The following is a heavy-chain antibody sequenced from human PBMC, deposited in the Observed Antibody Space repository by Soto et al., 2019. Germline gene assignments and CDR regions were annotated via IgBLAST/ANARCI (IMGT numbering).Heavy chain of an antibody. V-gene: IGHV1-8*01. CDR2: MNPNSGNT. D-gene: IGHD3-9*01. Sequence: GASVKVSCKASGYTFTSYDINWVRQATGQGLEWMGWMNPNSGNTGYAQKFQGRVTMTRNTSISTAYMELSSLRSEDTAVYYCARNYRYDILTGYDYYGTDVWGQGTTVTVSS. CDR1: GYTFTSYD. J-gene: IGHJ6*02. CDR3: ARNYRYDILTGYDYYGTDV.